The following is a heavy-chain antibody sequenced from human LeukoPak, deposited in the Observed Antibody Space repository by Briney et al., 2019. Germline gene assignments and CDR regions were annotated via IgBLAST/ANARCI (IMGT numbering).Heavy chain of an antibody. J-gene: IGHJ2*01. D-gene: IGHD2-21*02. CDR3: ATEAIVVVTARDYWYFDL. CDR1: GGTFSSYA. CDR2: IIPILGIP. V-gene: IGHV1-69*04. Sequence: ASVKVSCKASGGTFSSYAISWVRQAPGQGLEWMGRIIPILGIPNYAQKFQGRVTITAEKTTTTAYMELSSLRSEDTAVYYCATEAIVVVTARDYWYFDLWGRGTLVTVSS.